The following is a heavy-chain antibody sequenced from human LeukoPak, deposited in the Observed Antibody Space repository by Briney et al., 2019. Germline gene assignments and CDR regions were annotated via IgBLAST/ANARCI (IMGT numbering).Heavy chain of an antibody. D-gene: IGHD1-26*01. Sequence: GASVKVSCKASGYTFTGYYMHWVRQAPGQGLEWMGRIIPIFGTANYAQKFQGRVTITTDESTSTAYMELSSLRSDDTAVYYCARDWSVVGATDFDYWGQGTLVTVSS. CDR1: GYTFTGYY. J-gene: IGHJ4*02. CDR2: IIPIFGTA. V-gene: IGHV1-69*05. CDR3: ARDWSVVGATDFDY.